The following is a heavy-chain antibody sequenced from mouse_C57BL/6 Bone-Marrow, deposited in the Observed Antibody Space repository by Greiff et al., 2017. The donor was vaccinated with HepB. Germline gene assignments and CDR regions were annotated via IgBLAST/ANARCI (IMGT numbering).Heavy chain of an antibody. V-gene: IGHV5-12*01. Sequence: EVQLVESGGGLVQPGGSLKLSCAASGFTFSDYYMYWVRQTPEKRLEWVAYISNGGGSTYYPDTVKGRFTISRDNAKNTLYLQMSRLKSEDTAMYYCARHGWDDAMDYWGQGTSVTVSS. CDR2: ISNGGGST. D-gene: IGHD4-1*01. CDR3: ARHGWDDAMDY. CDR1: GFTFSDYY. J-gene: IGHJ4*01.